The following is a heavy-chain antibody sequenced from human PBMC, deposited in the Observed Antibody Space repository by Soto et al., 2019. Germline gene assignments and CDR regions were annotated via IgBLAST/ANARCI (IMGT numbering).Heavy chain of an antibody. CDR2: ITPDNGDT. CDR1: GYTFASFG. V-gene: IGHV1-18*01. D-gene: IGHD2-15*01. Sequence: QVQLLQSGAEVKKPGASVKVSCRASGYTFASFGISWVRRAPGQGLEWLGWITPDNGDTNYSQKVQGRLTMTTDTSTSTAYLEVRSLRSDDTAVYHCARLAPCSGGDTCYSRTLDYWGQGTLVTVSS. J-gene: IGHJ4*02. CDR3: ARLAPCSGGDTCYSRTLDY.